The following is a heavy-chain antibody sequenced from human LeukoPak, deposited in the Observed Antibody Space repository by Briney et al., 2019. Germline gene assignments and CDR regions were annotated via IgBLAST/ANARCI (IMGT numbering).Heavy chain of an antibody. V-gene: IGHV1-2*02. J-gene: IGHJ6*02. Sequence: ASVKVSCKASGYTFTVTGYYIHWVRQAPGQGLEWMGWMSPNSDATNYAQKFQGRVTMTRDTSISTAYMDLSRLRSDGTAVYYCARVVQGVIGSPYYGMDVWGQGTTVTVSS. D-gene: IGHD3-10*01. CDR2: MSPNSDAT. CDR3: ARVVQGVIGSPYYGMDV. CDR1: GYTFTVTGYY.